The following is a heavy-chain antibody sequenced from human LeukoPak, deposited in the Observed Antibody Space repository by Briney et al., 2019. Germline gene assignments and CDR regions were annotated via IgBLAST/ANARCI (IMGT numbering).Heavy chain of an antibody. CDR3: ARESFGGVIVNCFDY. CDR1: GGSISSSSYY. J-gene: IGHJ4*02. CDR2: IYTSGST. D-gene: IGHD3-16*02. Sequence: PSETLSLTCTVSGGSISSSSYYWSWIRQPAGKGLEWIGRIYTSGSTNYNPSLKSRVTISVDTSKNQFSLKLSSVTAADTAVYYCARESFGGVIVNCFDYWGQGTLVTVSS. V-gene: IGHV4-61*02.